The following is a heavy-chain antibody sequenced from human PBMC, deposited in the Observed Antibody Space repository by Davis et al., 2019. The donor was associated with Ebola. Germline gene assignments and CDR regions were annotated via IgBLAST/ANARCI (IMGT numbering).Heavy chain of an antibody. CDR2: IYTAASDT. CDR1: GYTFTNFW. D-gene: IGHD6-19*01. V-gene: IGHV5-51*01. Sequence: GESLKISCKASGYTFTNFWIGWLRQLPGRGLEWMGIIYTAASDTRYGPSFQGQVTISADKSISTAYLQWSSLKASDTAMYYCASHHTSAWSGRQDAFHIWGQGTMVTVSS. J-gene: IGHJ3*02. CDR3: ASHHTSAWSGRQDAFHI.